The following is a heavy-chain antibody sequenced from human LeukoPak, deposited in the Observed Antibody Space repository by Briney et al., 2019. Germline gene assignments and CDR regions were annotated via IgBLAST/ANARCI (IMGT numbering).Heavy chain of an antibody. CDR2: IIPIFGTA. J-gene: IGHJ6*03. V-gene: IGHV1-69*06. D-gene: IGHD6-19*01. CDR1: GGTFSSYA. Sequence: GASVKVSCKASGGTFSSYAISWVRQAPGQGLEWMGGIIPIFGTANYAQKFQGRVTITADKSTSTAYMELSSLRSEDTAVYYCAREPDSSGWYGSYYYMDVWGKGTTVTVSS. CDR3: AREPDSSGWYGSYYYMDV.